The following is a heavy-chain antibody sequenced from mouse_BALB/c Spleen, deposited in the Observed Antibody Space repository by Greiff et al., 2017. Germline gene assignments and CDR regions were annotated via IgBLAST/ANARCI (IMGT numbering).Heavy chain of an antibody. CDR1: GFNIKDTY. J-gene: IGHJ3*01. CDR3: ARCNYLAWFAY. D-gene: IGHD2-1*01. V-gene: IGHV14-3*02. Sequence: VQLQQSGAELVKPGASVKLSCTASGFNIKDTYMHWVKQRPEQGLEWIGRIDPANGNTKYDPKFQGKATITADTSSNTAYLQLSSLTSEDTAVYYCARCNYLAWFAYWGQGTLVTVSA. CDR2: IDPANGNT.